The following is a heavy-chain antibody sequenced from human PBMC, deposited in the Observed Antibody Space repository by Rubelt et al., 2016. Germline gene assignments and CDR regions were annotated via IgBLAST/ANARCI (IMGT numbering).Heavy chain of an antibody. CDR2: INHSGST. J-gene: IGHJ4*02. CDR3: ARGKEGLGVTMVDY. V-gene: IGHV4-34*01. D-gene: IGHD3-10*01. Sequence: QVQLQQWGAGLLKPSETLSLTCAVYGGSFSGYYWSWIRQPPGKGLEWIGEINHSGSTNYNPSLKSRVTISVDTSKNQCSLKLSSVTAADTAVYYCARGKEGLGVTMVDYWGQGTLVTVSS. CDR1: GGSFSGYY.